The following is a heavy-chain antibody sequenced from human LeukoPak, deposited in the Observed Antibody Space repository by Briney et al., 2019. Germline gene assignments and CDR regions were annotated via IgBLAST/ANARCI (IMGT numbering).Heavy chain of an antibody. CDR1: GYTFTSYY. CDR2: INPSGGST. CDR3: ARGPPGRPGYNSASFDY. D-gene: IGHD5-24*01. J-gene: IGHJ4*02. V-gene: IGHV1-46*01. Sequence: ASVKVSCKASGYTFTSYYMHWERQAPGQGLEWMGIINPSGGSTSYAQKFQGRVTMTRDTSTSTVYMELSSLRSEDTAVYYCARGPPGRPGYNSASFDYWGQGTLVTISS.